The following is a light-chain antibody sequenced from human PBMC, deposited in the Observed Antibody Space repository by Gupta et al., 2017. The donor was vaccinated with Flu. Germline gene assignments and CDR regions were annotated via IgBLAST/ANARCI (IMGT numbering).Light chain of an antibody. J-gene: IGKJ2*01. Sequence: EIVMTQSPATVSVSPGERATFSCRASQSVGSNLAWYHQKPGQAPRLLIYAASTRATGIPGRFSGSGSGTEFTLTISSLQSEDFAVYYCQQYNNWPYTFGQGTKLEIK. CDR1: QSVGSN. CDR2: AAS. V-gene: IGKV3-15*01. CDR3: QQYNNWPYT.